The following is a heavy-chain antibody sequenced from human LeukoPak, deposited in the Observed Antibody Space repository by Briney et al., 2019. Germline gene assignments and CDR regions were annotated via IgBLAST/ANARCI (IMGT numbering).Heavy chain of an antibody. J-gene: IGHJ5*02. V-gene: IGHV3-23*01. CDR2: ISGSGGST. CDR3: AKDLLRYYGSGSYNWFDP. CDR1: GFTFSSYG. D-gene: IGHD3-10*01. Sequence: GGSLRLSCAASGFTFSSYGMSWVRQAPGKGLEWVSAISGSGGSTYDADSVKGRFTISRDNSKNTLYLQMNSLRAEDTAVYYCAKDLLRYYGSGSYNWFDPWGQGTLVTASS.